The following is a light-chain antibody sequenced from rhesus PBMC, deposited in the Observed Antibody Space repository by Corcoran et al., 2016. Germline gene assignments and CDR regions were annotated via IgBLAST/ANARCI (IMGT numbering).Light chain of an antibody. V-gene: IGKV1-22*01. CDR1: QGISSW. CDR2: KAS. CDR3: QQYSNRPTWT. Sequence: DIQMTQSPSSLSASVGDTVTITCRASQGISSWLAWYQQKPGKAPMLLIYKASSLKSGVPSRFSGSGSGTEFTLTISRLQSEDFATYYCQQYSNRPTWTFGQGTKVEIK. J-gene: IGKJ1*01.